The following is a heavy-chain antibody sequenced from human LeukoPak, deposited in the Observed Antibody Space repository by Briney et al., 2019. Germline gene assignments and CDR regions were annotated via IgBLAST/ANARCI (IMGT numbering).Heavy chain of an antibody. Sequence: PSETLSLTCAAYGGSFSDYYWSWIRQPPGKGLEWIGEINHTGSTNYNPSLKSRVTISVDTSKNQFFLKLSSVTAADTAVYYCARSPQGTATTANWLDPWGQGTLVTVSS. J-gene: IGHJ5*02. CDR3: ARSPQGTATTANWLDP. V-gene: IGHV4-34*01. CDR1: GGSFSDYY. CDR2: INHTGST. D-gene: IGHD4-17*01.